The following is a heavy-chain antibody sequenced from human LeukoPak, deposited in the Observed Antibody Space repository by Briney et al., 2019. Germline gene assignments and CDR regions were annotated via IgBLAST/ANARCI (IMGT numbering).Heavy chain of an antibody. CDR2: INNDGNLKTDGRDT. D-gene: IGHD2-2*01. V-gene: IGHV3-74*01. Sequence: GGSLRLSCAASGFTLSNYWMIHWVRQVPGKGLQWVSRINNDGNLKTDGRDTGYADSVKGRFTISTDNAKNTLYLQMNSLRAEDTAVYYCARDLPRRVVPAAILNLGYAPNPNEYYFDYWGQGTLVTVSS. J-gene: IGHJ4*02. CDR1: GFTLSNYW. CDR3: ARDLPRRVVPAAILNLGYAPNPNEYYFDY.